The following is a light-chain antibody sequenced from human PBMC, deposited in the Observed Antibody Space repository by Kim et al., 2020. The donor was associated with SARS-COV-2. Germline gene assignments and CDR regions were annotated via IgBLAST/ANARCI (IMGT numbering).Light chain of an antibody. CDR2: LGS. CDR3: MQVLQTPYS. Sequence: EPASISCRSSQSLLHRNGYNYLDWHVQKPGQSPQLLIYLGSNRTSGVPDRFSGSGSGTDFTLKITRVEPEDVGVYYCMQVLQTPYSFGQGTKLEI. V-gene: IGKV2-28*01. CDR1: QSLLHRNGYNY. J-gene: IGKJ2*03.